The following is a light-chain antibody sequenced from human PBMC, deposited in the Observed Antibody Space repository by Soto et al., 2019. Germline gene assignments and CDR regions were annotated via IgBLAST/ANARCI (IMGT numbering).Light chain of an antibody. J-gene: IGKJ3*01. CDR2: GAS. CDR3: QQYGRSPFT. V-gene: IGKV3-20*01. Sequence: EIVLTQSPGTLSLSPGERATLSCRASQSVSNNYLAWYQQKPGQAPRLLMYGASTRATETPARFSGSGSATDFTLTISSLQSEDFAVYYCQQYGRSPFTFGPGTKVDIK. CDR1: QSVSNNY.